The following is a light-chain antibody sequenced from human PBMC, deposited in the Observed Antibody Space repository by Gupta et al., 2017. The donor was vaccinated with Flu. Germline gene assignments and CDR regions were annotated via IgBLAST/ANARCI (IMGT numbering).Light chain of an antibody. CDR1: ALPKQY. CDR3: QSADSSVFWV. J-gene: IGLJ3*02. CDR2: KDS. V-gene: IGLV3-25*02. Sequence: SYELTQPPSVSVSPGQTARHTCSGDALPKQYAYWYQQKPGQAPVLVIYKDSERPSGIPERFSGSSSGTTVTLTISGVQAEDEADYYCQSADSSVFWVFGGGTKLTVL.